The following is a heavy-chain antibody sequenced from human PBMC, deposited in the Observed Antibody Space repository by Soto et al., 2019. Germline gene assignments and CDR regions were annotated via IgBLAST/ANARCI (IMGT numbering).Heavy chain of an antibody. D-gene: IGHD1-26*01. CDR2: IYPGDSDT. V-gene: IGHV5-51*01. CDR1: GYSFTSYW. CDR3: ARGVYWEISTHYYYGMDV. Sequence: PGESLKISCKGSGYSFTSYWIGWVRQMPGKGLEWMGIIYPGDSDTRYSPSFQGQVTISADKSISTAYLQWSSLKASDTAMYYCARGVYWEISTHYYYGMDVWGQGTTVTVSS. J-gene: IGHJ6*02.